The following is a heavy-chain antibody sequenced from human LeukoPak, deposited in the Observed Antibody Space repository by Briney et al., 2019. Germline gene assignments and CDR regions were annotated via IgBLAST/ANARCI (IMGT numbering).Heavy chain of an antibody. V-gene: IGHV4-59*01. Sequence: SETLSLTCTVSGGSISSYYWSWIRQPPGKGLEWIGYIYYSGSTNYNPSLKSRVTISVDTSKNQFSLKLSSVTAADTAVYYCAGGASDVGSSYYYYCYMDVWGKGTTVTISS. CDR1: GGSISSYY. D-gene: IGHD1-26*01. J-gene: IGHJ6*03. CDR2: IYYSGST. CDR3: AGGASDVGSSYYYYCYMDV.